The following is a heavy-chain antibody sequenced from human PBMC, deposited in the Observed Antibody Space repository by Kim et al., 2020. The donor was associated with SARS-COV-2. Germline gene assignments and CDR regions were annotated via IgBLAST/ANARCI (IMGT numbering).Heavy chain of an antibody. D-gene: IGHD2-8*01. V-gene: IGHV3-53*01. CDR3: ASSYCTNGVCLDAFDI. CDR2: IYSGGST. J-gene: IGHJ3*02. Sequence: GGSLRLSCAASGFTVSSNYMSWVRQAPGKGLEWVSVIYSGGSTYYADSVKGRFTISRDNSKNTLYLQMNSLRAEDTAVYYCASSYCTNGVCLDAFDIWGQGTMVTVSS. CDR1: GFTVSSNY.